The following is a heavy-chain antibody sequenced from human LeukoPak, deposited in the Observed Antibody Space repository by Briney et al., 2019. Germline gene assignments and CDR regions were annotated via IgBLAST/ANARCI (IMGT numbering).Heavy chain of an antibody. V-gene: IGHV5-51*03. D-gene: IGHD5-18*01. J-gene: IGHJ4*02. CDR3: ARVLDVDTAVFHYYFDF. CDR1: GYSFNTYW. Sequence: PGESLKISCQGSGYSFNTYWVGWVRQMPGKGLEWMGIIYPADSDTRYSPSFQGQVTISADKSINTAYLQWRTLKASDSDIYYCARVLDVDTAVFHYYFDFWGQGTLVTVSS. CDR2: IYPADSDT.